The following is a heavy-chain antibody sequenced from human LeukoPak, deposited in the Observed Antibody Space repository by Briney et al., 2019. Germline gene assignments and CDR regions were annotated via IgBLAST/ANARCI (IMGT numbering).Heavy chain of an antibody. D-gene: IGHD6-19*01. CDR3: ARHAHSSGWYLSWFDP. V-gene: IGHV1-69*13. J-gene: IGHJ5*02. CDR2: IIPIFGTA. CDR1: GGTFSSYA. Sequence: ASVKVSCKASGGTFSSYAISWVRQAPGQGLEWMGGIIPIFGTANYAQKFQGRVTITADESTSTAYMELSSLRSEDTAVYYCARHAHSSGWYLSWFDPWGQGTLVTVSS.